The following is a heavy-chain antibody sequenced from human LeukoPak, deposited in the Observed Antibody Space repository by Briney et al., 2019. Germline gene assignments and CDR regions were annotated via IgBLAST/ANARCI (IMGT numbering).Heavy chain of an antibody. CDR3: ARVDNNGLYSEYFDH. V-gene: IGHV3-7*01. D-gene: IGHD6-19*01. J-gene: IGHJ1*01. CDR2: IKQDGSEE. Sequence: GGSLRLSCAASGFTFSSYWMTWVRQAPGKGLEWVANIKQDGSEEYNVDCVKGRFTISRDNAKNSLYLQMNSLRAEDTAVYYCARVDNNGLYSEYFDHWGQGTLVTVSS. CDR1: GFTFSSYW.